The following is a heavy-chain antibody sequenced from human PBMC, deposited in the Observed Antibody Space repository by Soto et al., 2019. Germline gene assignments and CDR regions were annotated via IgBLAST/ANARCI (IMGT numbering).Heavy chain of an antibody. J-gene: IGHJ6*02. D-gene: IGHD6-13*01. CDR1: GYTFTSYG. CDR2: ISAYNGNT. Sequence: QVQLVQSGAEVKKPGASVKVSCKASGYTFTSYGVSWVRQAPGQGLEWMGWISAYNGNTNYAQKLQGRVTMTTDTSTSTAYMELRSLRSDDTAVYYCARDSPIAAAGSRLGNEDYYYYYGMDVWGQGTTVTVSS. CDR3: ARDSPIAAAGSRLGNEDYYYYYGMDV. V-gene: IGHV1-18*01.